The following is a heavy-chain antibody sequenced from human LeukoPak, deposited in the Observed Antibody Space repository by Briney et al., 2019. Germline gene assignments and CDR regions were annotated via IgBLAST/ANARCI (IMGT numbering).Heavy chain of an antibody. D-gene: IGHD3-10*01. J-gene: IGHJ6*04. Sequence: SETLSLTYAVYGGSFSGYYWSWIRQPPGKGLEWIGEINHSGSTNYNPSLKSRVTISVDTSKNQFSLKLSSVTAADTAVYYCARSAQVRYGMDVWGKGTTVTVSS. CDR2: INHSGST. CDR1: GGSFSGYY. V-gene: IGHV4-34*01. CDR3: ARSAQVRYGMDV.